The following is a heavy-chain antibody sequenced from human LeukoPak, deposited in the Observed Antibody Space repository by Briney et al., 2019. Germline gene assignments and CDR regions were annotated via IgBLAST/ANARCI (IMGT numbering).Heavy chain of an antibody. Sequence: ASVTVSCTASGYTFTTYYMNWVRQAPGQGFEWVGMINPSVGSTSYAQKFQGRVTMTRDTSTSTVYMELSSLRSADTAVYYCVRGGYDFSSGYYPTGWGQGTLVTV. CDR1: GYTFTTYY. CDR2: INPSVGST. D-gene: IGHD3-3*01. CDR3: VRGGYDFSSGYYPTG. J-gene: IGHJ4*02. V-gene: IGHV1-46*01.